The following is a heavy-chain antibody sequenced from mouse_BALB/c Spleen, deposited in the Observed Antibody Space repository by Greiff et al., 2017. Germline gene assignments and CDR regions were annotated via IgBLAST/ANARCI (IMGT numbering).Heavy chain of an antibody. Sequence: VQLQQSGAELVKPGASVKLSCTASGFNIKDTYMHWVKQRPEQGLEWIGRIDPANGNTKYDPKFQGKATITADTSSNTAYLQLSSLTSEDTAVYYAARPYYYGRGTLYWGQGTLVTVSA. D-gene: IGHD1-1*01. CDR2: IDPANGNT. J-gene: IGHJ3*01. CDR1: GFNIKDTY. V-gene: IGHV14-3*02. CDR3: ARPYYYGRGTLY.